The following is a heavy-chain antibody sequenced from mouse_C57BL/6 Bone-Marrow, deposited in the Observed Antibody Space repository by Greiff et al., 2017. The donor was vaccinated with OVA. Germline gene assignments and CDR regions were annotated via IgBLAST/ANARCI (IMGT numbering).Heavy chain of an antibody. Sequence: EVQLQQSGPELVKPGASVKISCKASGYTFTDYYMNWVKQSHGKSLEWIGDINPNNGGTSYNQKFKGKATLTVDKSSSTAYMELRSLTSEDSAVYYCARCGPDYWGQGTTLTVSS. CDR3: ARCGPDY. CDR1: GYTFTDYY. CDR2: INPNNGGT. D-gene: IGHD1-1*02. V-gene: IGHV1-26*01. J-gene: IGHJ2*01.